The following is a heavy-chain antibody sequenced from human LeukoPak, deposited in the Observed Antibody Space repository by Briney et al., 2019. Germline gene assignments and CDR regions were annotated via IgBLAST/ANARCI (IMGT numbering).Heavy chain of an antibody. Sequence: ASVKVSCKASGYTFTSYGISWVRQAPGQGLEWMGWIRADNGNTNYAQKLQGRVTMTTDTSTSTAYMELRSLRSDDTAVYYCARDTSGYDGDYYYAMDVWGQGTTVTVSS. CDR3: ARDTSGYDGDYYYAMDV. CDR2: IRADNGNT. D-gene: IGHD5-12*01. J-gene: IGHJ6*02. V-gene: IGHV1-18*01. CDR1: GYTFTSYG.